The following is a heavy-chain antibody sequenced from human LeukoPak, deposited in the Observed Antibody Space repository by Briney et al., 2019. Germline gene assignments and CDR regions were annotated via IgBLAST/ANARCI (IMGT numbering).Heavy chain of an antibody. CDR1: GFTFSNYS. D-gene: IGHD6-19*01. Sequence: GGSLRLSCAASGFTFSNYSMNWVRQAPGKGLEWVAVIWYDGSNKYYADSVKGRFTISRDNSKNTLYLQMNSLRAEDTAVYYCARDPGGQWLVAYYFDYWGQGTLVTVSS. CDR2: IWYDGSNK. V-gene: IGHV3-33*08. J-gene: IGHJ4*02. CDR3: ARDPGGQWLVAYYFDY.